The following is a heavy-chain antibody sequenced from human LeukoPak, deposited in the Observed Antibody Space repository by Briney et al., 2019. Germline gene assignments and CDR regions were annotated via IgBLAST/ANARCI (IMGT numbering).Heavy chain of an antibody. V-gene: IGHV3-23*01. CDR3: AKLSGGTTDFDY. Sequence: GGSLRLSCAASGFTFSSYAMNWVRQAPEKGLEWVSTISGSGGNTYYADSMKGRFTISRDNSKNTLYLQMNSLRAEDTAVYYCAKLSGGTTDFDYWGQGTLVTVSS. J-gene: IGHJ4*02. CDR1: GFTFSSYA. CDR2: ISGSGGNT. D-gene: IGHD4-11*01.